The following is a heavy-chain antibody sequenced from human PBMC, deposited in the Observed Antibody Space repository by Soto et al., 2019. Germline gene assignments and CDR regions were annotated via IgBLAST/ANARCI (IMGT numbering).Heavy chain of an antibody. CDR2: IYYSGGT. CDR1: GDSINSNYC. Sequence: QVQLQESGPGLVRPSGTLSLTCAVSGDSINSNYCWTWVRQPPGKGLEWIAEIYYSGGTSYNPSLKSRVSMAMDKSKNHFSLTLSSVTAADTAMYYCARDTGWGLGYWGQGTLVTVSS. V-gene: IGHV4-4*02. CDR3: ARDTGWGLGY. J-gene: IGHJ4*02. D-gene: IGHD6-19*01.